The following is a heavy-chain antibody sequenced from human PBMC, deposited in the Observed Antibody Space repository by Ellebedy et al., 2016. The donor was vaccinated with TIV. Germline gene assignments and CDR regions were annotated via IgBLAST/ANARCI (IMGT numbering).Heavy chain of an antibody. J-gene: IGHJ4*02. CDR3: ARDLRWDWDWQGIDH. D-gene: IGHD3/OR15-3a*01. Sequence: GESLKISCAASEFTFSDYGMHWVRQAPGKGLEWVASIWHDGNDQYYADSVKGRFTVSRDNSKNTLYLQMNTLTAEYTAVYYCARDLRWDWDWQGIDHWGQGTLVTVSS. V-gene: IGHV3-33*01. CDR1: EFTFSDYG. CDR2: IWHDGNDQ.